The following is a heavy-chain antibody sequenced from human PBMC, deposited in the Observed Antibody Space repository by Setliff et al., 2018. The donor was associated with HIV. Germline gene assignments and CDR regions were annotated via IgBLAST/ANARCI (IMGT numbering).Heavy chain of an antibody. CDR2: ISGSAGTT. CDR1: GFTFSNYA. Sequence: GGSLRLSCAASGFTFSNYAMSWVRQAPGKGLEWVSGISGSAGTTYYADSVKGRFTISRDNSKNTLYLQMNSLRAEDTAVYYCAKDHASSGPGVWGQGTMVTVSS. CDR3: AKDHASSGPGV. J-gene: IGHJ3*01. V-gene: IGHV3-23*01. D-gene: IGHD3-22*01.